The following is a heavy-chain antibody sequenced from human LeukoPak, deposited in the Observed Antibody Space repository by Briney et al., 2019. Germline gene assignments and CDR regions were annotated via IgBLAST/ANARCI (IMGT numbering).Heavy chain of an antibody. CDR3: ARGFYSPHY. V-gene: IGHV4-59*01. D-gene: IGHD4-11*01. Sequence: SETVSLTCTVSGGSISSDYWSWIRQPPGKGLEWIGYIYYSGRTYYNRSLKSRITISVDTSKNQFSLKLSSVTAADTAVYYCARGFYSPHYWGQGTLVSASS. CDR2: IYYSGRT. CDR1: GGSISSDY. J-gene: IGHJ4*02.